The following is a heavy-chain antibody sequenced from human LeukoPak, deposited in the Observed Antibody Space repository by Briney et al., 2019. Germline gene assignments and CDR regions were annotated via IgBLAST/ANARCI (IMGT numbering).Heavy chain of an antibody. Sequence: GGSLRLSCAASGFTVSSNYMSWVRQAPGRGLEWVSVIYSGGGTYYADSVKGRFTISRDNSKNTLDLYMDSLRAEDTAVYYCARMSGSHIDYWGQGTLVTVSS. CDR2: IYSGGGT. CDR3: ARMSGSHIDY. J-gene: IGHJ4*02. CDR1: GFTVSSNY. D-gene: IGHD1-26*01. V-gene: IGHV3-66*01.